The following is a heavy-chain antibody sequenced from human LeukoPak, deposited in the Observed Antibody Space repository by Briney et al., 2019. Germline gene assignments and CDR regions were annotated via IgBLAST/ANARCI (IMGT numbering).Heavy chain of an antibody. V-gene: IGHV1-8*03. Sequence: SLKVSCTASGYTFTSYDINWVRQATGQGLEWMGWMNPNSGNTGYAQKFQGRVTITRNTSISTAYMELSSLRSEDTAVYYCARALRGYFDYWGQGTLVTVSS. CDR1: GYTFTSYD. J-gene: IGHJ4*02. CDR2: MNPNSGNT. CDR3: ARALRGYFDY.